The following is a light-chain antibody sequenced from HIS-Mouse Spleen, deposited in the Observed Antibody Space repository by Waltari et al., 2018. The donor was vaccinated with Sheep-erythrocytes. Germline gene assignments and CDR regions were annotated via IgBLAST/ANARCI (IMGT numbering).Light chain of an antibody. CDR3: QQYYSTLT. Sequence: DIVMTQSPDSLAVSLGERATINCKSSQSVLYCSNNKNYLAWYQQKPGQPPKRLISWASTRESGVPDRFSGSGSGTDFTLTISSLQAEDVAVYYCQQYYSTLTFGGGTKVEIK. CDR2: WAS. CDR1: QSVLYCSNNKNY. J-gene: IGKJ4*01. V-gene: IGKV4-1*01.